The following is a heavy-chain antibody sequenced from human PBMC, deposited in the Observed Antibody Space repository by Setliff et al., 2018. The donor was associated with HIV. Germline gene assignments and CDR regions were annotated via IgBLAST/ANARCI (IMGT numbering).Heavy chain of an antibody. D-gene: IGHD3-22*01. Sequence: PSETLSLTCVVSGDSISRSRYYWGWIRQPPGKGLEWIGSFYYSGSTSYNPSLKSRVTISGDTSKNQVSLRLSSVTAADTAVYYCASRVYYYDSSGYLREEGFDPWGQG. J-gene: IGHJ5*02. CDR1: GDSISRSRYY. CDR2: FYYSGST. V-gene: IGHV4-39*01. CDR3: ASRVYYYDSSGYLREEGFDP.